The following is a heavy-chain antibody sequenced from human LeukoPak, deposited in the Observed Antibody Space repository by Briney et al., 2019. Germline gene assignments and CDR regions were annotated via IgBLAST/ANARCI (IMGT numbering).Heavy chain of an antibody. CDR1: GFTVSSNY. J-gene: IGHJ4*02. CDR2: IYRGGET. CDR3: AYYGDYDY. Sequence: GGSLRLSCAASGFTVSSNYLSWVRQAPGKGLEWVSVIYRGGETYYADSVKGRFTISRDNSKNTLYLQMNSLRAEDTAVYYCAYYGDYDYWGQGTLVTVSS. D-gene: IGHD4-17*01. V-gene: IGHV3-53*01.